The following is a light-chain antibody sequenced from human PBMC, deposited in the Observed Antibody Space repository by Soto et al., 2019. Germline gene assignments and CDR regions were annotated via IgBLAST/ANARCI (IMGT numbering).Light chain of an antibody. Sequence: QSALAQPASVSGSPGQSITISCTGTSTDVGHFNYVSWFQQHPGKAPKLLIFDVSNWPSGVSDRFSGSKSGNTASLTISGLQPEDESDYYCTSFTTSNTFVFGSGTKLTVL. J-gene: IGLJ1*01. V-gene: IGLV2-14*03. CDR3: TSFTTSNTFV. CDR2: DVS. CDR1: STDVGHFNY.